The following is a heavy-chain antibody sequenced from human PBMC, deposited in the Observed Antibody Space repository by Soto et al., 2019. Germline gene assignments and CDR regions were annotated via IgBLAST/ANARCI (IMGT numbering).Heavy chain of an antibody. D-gene: IGHD3-10*01. CDR1: GDSVSSYSAA. CDR2: TYYRSRFFS. J-gene: IGHJ5*02. V-gene: IGHV6-1*01. CDR3: VRDRYSSSGWFDP. Sequence: SRTLSHTCAISGDSVSSYSAAWNWIRQSPSGGLEWLGRTYYRSRFFSDYAESVKSRIIINPDTSKNQFSLQLKSVTPEDTAVYYCVRDRYSSSGWFDPWGQGTPVTVSS.